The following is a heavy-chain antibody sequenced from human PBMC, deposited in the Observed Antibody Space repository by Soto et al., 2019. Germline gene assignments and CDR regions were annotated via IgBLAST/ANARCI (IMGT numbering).Heavy chain of an antibody. V-gene: IGHV3-23*01. Sequence: GGSLRLSCAASGFTFSTYAMSWVRQAPGKGLEWVSTISGNKMTTFYPDSVKGRFFISRDNSDNTLHLQMNNLRGDDTAIYYCAKRRLNTITSLSDYWGQGVQVTVSS. CDR2: ISGNKMTT. J-gene: IGHJ1*01. CDR3: AKRRLNTITSLSDY. D-gene: IGHD2-2*01. CDR1: GFTFSTYA.